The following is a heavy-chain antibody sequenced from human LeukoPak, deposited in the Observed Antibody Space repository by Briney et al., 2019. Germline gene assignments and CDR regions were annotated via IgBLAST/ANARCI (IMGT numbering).Heavy chain of an antibody. CDR2: INPNTGVT. Sequence: ASVKVSCKASGYTFTGYYLHWVRQAPGQGLEWMGWINPNTGVTNDAQKFQGRVTMTRDTSISTAYMELSRLKSGDTAVYYCAREMDIVVVAAAIDFWGQGTLVTVSS. J-gene: IGHJ4*02. CDR3: AREMDIVVVAAAIDF. CDR1: GYTFTGYY. V-gene: IGHV1-2*02. D-gene: IGHD2-2*03.